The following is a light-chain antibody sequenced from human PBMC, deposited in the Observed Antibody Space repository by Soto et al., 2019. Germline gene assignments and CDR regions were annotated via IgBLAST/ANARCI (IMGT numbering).Light chain of an antibody. CDR1: QDIVTY. CDR3: QQSHSLPLT. Sequence: DIQMTQSPSSLSASRGDSVSITCRASQDIVTYLSWYQQKPGKAPELLIYAASSLQRGVPSRFSGSGSGTDFTLTISSLQPDDFATYYCQQSHSLPLTFGGGTKVEIK. CDR2: AAS. J-gene: IGKJ4*01. V-gene: IGKV1-39*01.